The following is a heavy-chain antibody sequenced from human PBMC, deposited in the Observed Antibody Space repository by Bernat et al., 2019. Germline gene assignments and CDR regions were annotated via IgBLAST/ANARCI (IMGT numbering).Heavy chain of an antibody. CDR3: ARGGPYNDFWSGYEGRYYHYAMDV. D-gene: IGHD3-3*01. V-gene: IGHV4-59*01. CDR1: GGSISSSY. Sequence: QVQLQESGPGLVQPSETLSLTCTVSGGSISSSYWNWIRQPPGKGLEWIGYIDDTGSTNYNPSLKSRVTISLETSKNQFSLKLTSVTAADTARYYCARGGPYNDFWSGYEGRYYHYAMDVWGQGTTVTVSS. J-gene: IGHJ6*02. CDR2: IDDTGST.